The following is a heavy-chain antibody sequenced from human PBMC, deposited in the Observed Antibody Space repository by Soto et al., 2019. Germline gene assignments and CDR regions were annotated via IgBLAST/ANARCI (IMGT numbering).Heavy chain of an antibody. CDR2: TYYRSKWYN. CDR3: AREARPHTYYYDSSGYYYPPPNWFDP. CDR1: GDSVSSNSAA. Sequence: PSQTLSLTCAISGDSVSSNSAAWNWIRQSPSRGLEWLGRTYYRSKWYNDYAVSVKSRITINPDTSKNQFSLQLNSVTPEDTAVYYCAREARPHTYYYDSSGYYYPPPNWFDPWGQGTLVTVSS. V-gene: IGHV6-1*01. D-gene: IGHD3-22*01. J-gene: IGHJ5*02.